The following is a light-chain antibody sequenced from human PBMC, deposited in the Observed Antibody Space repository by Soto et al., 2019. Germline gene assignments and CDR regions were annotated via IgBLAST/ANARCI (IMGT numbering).Light chain of an antibody. J-gene: IGKJ5*01. CDR1: QGVGNKY. CDR2: AAS. Sequence: EIALTQSPGSLSLSPGERATLSCRASQGVGNKYLAWYQQRPGEATSLLIYAASIGAAGVPKRFSGSGSGTDFPITSSRLEPEDFAVYYWQQYNNAHGITFGQGTRLEIK. CDR3: QQYNNAHGIT. V-gene: IGKV3-20*01.